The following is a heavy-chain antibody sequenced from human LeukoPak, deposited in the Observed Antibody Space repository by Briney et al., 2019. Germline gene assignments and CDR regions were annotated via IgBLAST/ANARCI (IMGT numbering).Heavy chain of an antibody. V-gene: IGHV3-23*01. CDR2: VSGSGGNT. CDR3: AKGRTYYYDSSGYY. J-gene: IGHJ4*02. Sequence: GGSLRLSCAASGFTFSSYAMSWVRQAPGKGLEWVSGVSGSGGNTYYADSVKGRFTISRDNSKNTLYLQMNSLRAEDTAVYYCAKGRTYYYDSSGYYWGQGTLVTVSS. CDR1: GFTFSSYA. D-gene: IGHD3-22*01.